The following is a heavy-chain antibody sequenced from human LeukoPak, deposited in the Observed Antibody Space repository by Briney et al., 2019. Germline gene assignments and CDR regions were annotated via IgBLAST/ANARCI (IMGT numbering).Heavy chain of an antibody. CDR2: INPNSVGT. CDR1: GYTFTDCY. Sequence: GASVKVSCKASGYTFTDCYVHWVRQAPGQRLEWVGRINPNSVGTTYAKKFQDRVTMTRDTSISTAYMELSRLRSDDEAVYYCARDYDYVWGSYLYTLDYWGQGTLVTVSS. D-gene: IGHD3-16*02. V-gene: IGHV1-2*06. J-gene: IGHJ4*02. CDR3: ARDYDYVWGSYLYTLDY.